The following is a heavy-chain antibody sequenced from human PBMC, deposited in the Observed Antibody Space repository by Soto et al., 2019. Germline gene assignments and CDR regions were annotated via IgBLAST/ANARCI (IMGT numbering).Heavy chain of an antibody. V-gene: IGHV3-7*01. Sequence: GGSLRLSCADSGFTFSSYWMSWVRQAPGKGLEWVANIKQDGSEKYYVDSVKGRFTISRDNAKNSLYLQMNTLRAEDPAVYYCARSPWELLSESFQHLGQGTLVTVSS. CDR2: IKQDGSEK. D-gene: IGHD1-26*01. J-gene: IGHJ1*01. CDR1: GFTFSSYW. CDR3: ARSPWELLSESFQH.